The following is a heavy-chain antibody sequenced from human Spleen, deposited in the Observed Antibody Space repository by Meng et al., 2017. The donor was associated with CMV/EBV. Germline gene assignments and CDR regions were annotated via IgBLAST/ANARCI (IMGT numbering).Heavy chain of an antibody. D-gene: IGHD6-6*01. V-gene: IGHV5-51*01. CDR1: YTFTTYW. J-gene: IGHJ6*02. Sequence: YTFTTYWIGWVRQMPGKGLEWMGMIYPGDSDTRYSPSFQGQVTISADKSITTAYLQWSSLKASDTAMYYCARSGSSSSARYYGMDVWGQGTTVTVSS. CDR2: IYPGDSDT. CDR3: ARSGSSSSARYYGMDV.